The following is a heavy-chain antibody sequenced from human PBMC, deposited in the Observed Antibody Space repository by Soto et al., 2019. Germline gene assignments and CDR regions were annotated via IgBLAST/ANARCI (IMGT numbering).Heavy chain of an antibody. CDR3: ARSATTNYYDFWSGLGTGNYYYYYMDV. CDR2: IYYSGST. J-gene: IGHJ6*03. D-gene: IGHD3-3*01. Sequence: SETLSLTCTVSGGSISSYYWSWIRQPPGKGLEWIGYIYYSGSTNYNPSLKSRVTISVDTSKNQFSLKLSSVTAADTAVYYCARSATTNYYDFWSGLGTGNYYYYYMDVWGKGTTVTVSS. V-gene: IGHV4-59*01. CDR1: GGSISSYY.